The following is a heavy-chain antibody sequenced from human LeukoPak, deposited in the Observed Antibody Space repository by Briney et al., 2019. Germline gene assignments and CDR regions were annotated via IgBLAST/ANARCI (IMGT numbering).Heavy chain of an antibody. D-gene: IGHD6-13*01. CDR1: GGSISSYY. V-gene: IGHV4-59*08. Sequence: SETLSLTCTVSGGSISSYYRSWIRQPPGKGLEWIGYIYYSGNTNYNPSLKSRVTISVDTSKNQFSLKLSSVTAADTAVYYCARHGLHYSSSFDQWGQGTLVTVSS. CDR2: IYYSGNT. J-gene: IGHJ4*02. CDR3: ARHGLHYSSSFDQ.